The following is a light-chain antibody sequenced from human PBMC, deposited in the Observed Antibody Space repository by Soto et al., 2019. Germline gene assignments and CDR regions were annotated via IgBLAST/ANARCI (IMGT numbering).Light chain of an antibody. CDR1: HDITNL. Sequence: IQMKQSPSSLSASVGDRVTITCRASHDITNLLDWFKQKPGQDPKTLIYDASRLHSGVPSKFSVSGSGTEYTLSISSLQPEDFATYYFLQYNSYPRTFGQGTKVDIK. V-gene: IGKV1-16*02. CDR3: LQYNSYPRT. CDR2: DAS. J-gene: IGKJ1*01.